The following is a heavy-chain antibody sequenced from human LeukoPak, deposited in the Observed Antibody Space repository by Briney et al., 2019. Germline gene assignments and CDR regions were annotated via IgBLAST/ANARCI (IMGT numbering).Heavy chain of an antibody. J-gene: IGHJ4*02. CDR3: ARNSLQLAYCGGDCYPTLDY. D-gene: IGHD2-21*02. Sequence: SVKVSCKASGGTFSSYAISWVRQAPGQGLEWRGRIIPILGIANYAQKFQGRVTITADKSTSTAYMELSSLRSEDTAVYYCARNSLQLAYCGGDCYPTLDYWGQGTLVTVSS. V-gene: IGHV1-69*04. CDR2: IIPILGIA. CDR1: GGTFSSYA.